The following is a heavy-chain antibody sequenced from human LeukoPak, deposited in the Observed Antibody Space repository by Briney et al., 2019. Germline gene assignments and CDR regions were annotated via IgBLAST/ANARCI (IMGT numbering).Heavy chain of an antibody. CDR2: IYTSGST. J-gene: IGHJ5*02. V-gene: IGHV4-4*09. CDR1: GGSISSYC. D-gene: IGHD3-10*01. CDR3: ARRGSSGSYYNGNWFDP. Sequence: SETLSLTCTVSGGSISSYCWSWIRQPPGKGLEWIGYIYTSGSTNYNPSLKSRVTISVDTSKNQFSLKLSSVTAADTAVYYCARRGSSGSYYNGNWFDPWGQGTLVTVSS.